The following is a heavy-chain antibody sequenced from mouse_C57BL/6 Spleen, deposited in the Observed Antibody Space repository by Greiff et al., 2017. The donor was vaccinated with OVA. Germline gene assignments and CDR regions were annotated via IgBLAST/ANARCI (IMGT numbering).Heavy chain of an antibody. J-gene: IGHJ4*01. Sequence: QVQLQQPGAELVMPGASVKLSCKASGYTFTSYWMHWVKQRPGQGLEWIGEIDPSDSYTNYNQKFKGKSTLTVDKSSSTAYMQLSSLTSEDSAVYYCASSSWGNAMDYWGQGTSVTVSS. CDR3: ASSSWGNAMDY. CDR2: IDPSDSYT. V-gene: IGHV1-69*01. D-gene: IGHD4-1*01. CDR1: GYTFTSYW.